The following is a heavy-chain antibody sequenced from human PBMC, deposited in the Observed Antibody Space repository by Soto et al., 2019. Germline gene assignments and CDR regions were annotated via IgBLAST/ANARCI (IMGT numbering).Heavy chain of an antibody. CDR3: ARDRGVAGIPVRAFDI. Sequence: PSQTLSLTCAISGDSVSSNSAAWNWIRQSPSRGLEWLGRTYYRSKWYNDYAVSVKSRITINPGTSKNQFSLQLNSVTPEDTAVYYCARDRGVAGIPVRAFDIWGQGTMVTVSS. CDR2: TYYRSKWYN. J-gene: IGHJ3*02. V-gene: IGHV6-1*01. CDR1: GDSVSSNSAA. D-gene: IGHD6-19*01.